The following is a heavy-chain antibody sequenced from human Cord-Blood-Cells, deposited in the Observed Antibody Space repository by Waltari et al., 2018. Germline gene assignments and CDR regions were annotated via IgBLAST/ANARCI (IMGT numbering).Heavy chain of an antibody. V-gene: IGHV1-24*01. CDR1: GYTLTELS. D-gene: IGHD3-22*01. J-gene: IGHJ3*02. CDR2: FEPEDGET. Sequence: QVQLVQSGAEVKKPGASVKVSCKVSGYTLTELSMHWVRQAPGKGLEWRGGFEPEDGETSNAQKFQGRVTMTEDTSTDTAYMELSSLRSEDTAVYYCATVVPNYESSGLDIWGQGTMVTVSS. CDR3: ATVVPNYESSGLDI.